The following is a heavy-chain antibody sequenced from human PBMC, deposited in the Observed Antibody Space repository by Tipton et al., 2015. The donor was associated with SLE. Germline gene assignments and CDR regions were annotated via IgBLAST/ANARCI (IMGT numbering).Heavy chain of an antibody. CDR1: GFTFSSYG. CDR3: AKDSYFGSGSYFPYGMDV. D-gene: IGHD3-10*01. Sequence: RSLRLSCAASGFTFSSYGTHWVRQAPGKGLEWVAVIWYDGSNKYYADSVKGRFTISRDNSKNTLYLQMNSLRAEDTGVYYCAKDSYFGSGSYFPYGMDVWGQGTTVTVSS. CDR2: IWYDGSNK. J-gene: IGHJ6*02. V-gene: IGHV3-30*18.